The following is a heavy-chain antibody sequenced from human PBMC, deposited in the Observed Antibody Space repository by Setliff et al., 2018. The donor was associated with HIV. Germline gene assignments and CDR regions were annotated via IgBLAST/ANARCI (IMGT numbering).Heavy chain of an antibody. D-gene: IGHD1-1*01. CDR2: ISSSGSTI. CDR1: GFTFKYAW. CDR3: ARVAYDGRESFFDY. V-gene: IGHV3-11*04. Sequence: GGSLRLSCEASGFTFKYAWISWVRQAPGKGLESVSFISSSGSTIYYADSVKGRFTISRDNAKISLYLQMNSLRAEDTAVYFCARVAYDGRESFFDYWGLGTLVTVSS. J-gene: IGHJ4*02.